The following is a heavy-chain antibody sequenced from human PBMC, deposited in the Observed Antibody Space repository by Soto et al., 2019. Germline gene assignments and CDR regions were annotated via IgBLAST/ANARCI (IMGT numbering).Heavy chain of an antibody. V-gene: IGHV3-30*18. CDR3: AKGWRQWLVTSDLNY. J-gene: IGHJ4*02. D-gene: IGHD6-19*01. CDR2: VSHDGRNT. Sequence: VQLVESGGCVVQPGRSLRLSCAASGFAFSDYAMHWVRQAPGKGLEWVAVVSHDGRNTHYADSVKGRFTISRDSSKNTVSLEMTSLRAEDTAVYYCAKGWRQWLVTSDLNYGGQGALVTVSS. CDR1: GFAFSDYA.